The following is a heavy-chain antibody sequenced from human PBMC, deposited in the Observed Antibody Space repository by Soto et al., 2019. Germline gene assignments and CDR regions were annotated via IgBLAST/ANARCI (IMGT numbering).Heavy chain of an antibody. CDR1: GWSLSDYF. J-gene: IGHJ6*03. Sequence: PSETLSLTSVVSGWSLSDYFWSWIRQPPGMALEWIGEINHLGSINYNPSLKSRVTMSVDTSKNQFSLTLNSVTAADTATYYCARGGISHWAYFYYMDVWDRGTTVTSP. CDR3: ARGGISHWAYFYYMDV. D-gene: IGHD2-21*01. V-gene: IGHV4-34*01. CDR2: INHLGSI.